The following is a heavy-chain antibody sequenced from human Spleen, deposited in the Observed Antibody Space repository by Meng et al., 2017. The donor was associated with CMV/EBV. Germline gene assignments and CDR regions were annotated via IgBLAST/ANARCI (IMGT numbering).Heavy chain of an antibody. D-gene: IGHD5-18*01. V-gene: IGHV4-34*01. CDR2: INHSGST. Sequence: YGGSLSGYYWSWIRQPPGKGLEWIGEINHSGSTNYNPSLKSRVTISVDTSKNQFSLKLSSVTAADTAVYYCARGGYSYGRGWYFDLWGRGTLVTVSS. CDR3: ARGGYSYGRGWYFDL. J-gene: IGHJ2*01. CDR1: GGSLSGYY.